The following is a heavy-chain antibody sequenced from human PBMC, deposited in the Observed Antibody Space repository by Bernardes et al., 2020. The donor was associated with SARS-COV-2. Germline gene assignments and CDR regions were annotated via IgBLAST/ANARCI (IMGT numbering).Heavy chain of an antibody. Sequence: GSLRLSCVGSGFTFSAYPMHWVRQAPGKGLECVSAISGDAYNTYYTNSVRGRFTISRDNSKNTLYLQMGSLGADDTAVYYCAREPQGGFDYWGQGTLVTVSA. J-gene: IGHJ4*02. CDR1: GFTFSAYP. V-gene: IGHV3-64*01. CDR3: AREPQGGFDY. CDR2: ISGDAYNT.